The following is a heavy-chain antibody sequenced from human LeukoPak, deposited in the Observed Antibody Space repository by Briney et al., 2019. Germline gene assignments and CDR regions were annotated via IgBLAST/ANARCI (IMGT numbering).Heavy chain of an antibody. CDR3: TRTTAEGSQDY. Sequence: SETLSLTCTVSGASVRNDYWSWIRQPPGKGLEWIAYINSRDYTRYNPSLKGRVTMSLDTSKNQFSLKVTSVTAADTALYYCTRTTAEGSQDYWGQGTLVTVSS. D-gene: IGHD1-14*01. J-gene: IGHJ4*02. V-gene: IGHV4-59*02. CDR1: GASVRNDY. CDR2: INSRDYT.